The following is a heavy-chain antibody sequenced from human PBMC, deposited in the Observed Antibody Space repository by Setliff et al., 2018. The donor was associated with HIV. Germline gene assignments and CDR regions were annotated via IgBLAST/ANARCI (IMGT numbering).Heavy chain of an antibody. V-gene: IGHV4-61*01. J-gene: IGHJ4*02. D-gene: IGHD6-6*01. CDR2: IYSSGAT. CDR3: ARVWAMQQLVPGY. Sequence: PSETLSLTCTVSGDSISSSSYYWSWIRQPPGGGLEFIGYIYSSGATSYSPSLKSRVTLSVDKSKSTLYLQMNSLRVEDTAVYYCARVWAMQQLVPGYWGQGTLVTVSS. CDR1: GDSISSSSYY.